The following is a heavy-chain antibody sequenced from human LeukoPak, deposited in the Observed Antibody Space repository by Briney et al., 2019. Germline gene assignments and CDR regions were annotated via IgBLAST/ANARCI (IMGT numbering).Heavy chain of an antibody. Sequence: GASVKVSCKTSGDTFTTHGIHWVRQAPGQGLEWMGWINPGSGYTKYSEKFQGRVTFTKDTDATTAYLEVNNLRSEDTAVYYCAREGRSIIWSGVPDNWFDPWGQGTLVTVSS. CDR1: GDTFTTHG. CDR3: AREGRSIIWSGVPDNWFDP. J-gene: IGHJ5*02. CDR2: INPGSGYT. V-gene: IGHV1-3*01. D-gene: IGHD3-10*01.